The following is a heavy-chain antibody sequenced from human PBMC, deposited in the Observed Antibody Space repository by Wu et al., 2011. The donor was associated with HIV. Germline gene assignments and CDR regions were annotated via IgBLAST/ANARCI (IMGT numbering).Heavy chain of an antibody. CDR3: ARDRPYCSSTSCSGV. J-gene: IGHJ4*02. CDR1: GGTSAAML. CDR2: SSYFGTA. Sequence: SMKVSCKASGGTSAAMLSAGCDRPLDKGLSGWEGSSYFGTANYAQKFQGRVTITADKSTSTAYMELRSLRSDDTAVYYCARDRPYCSSTSCSGVWGQGTLVTVSS. V-gene: IGHV1-69*06. D-gene: IGHD2-2*01.